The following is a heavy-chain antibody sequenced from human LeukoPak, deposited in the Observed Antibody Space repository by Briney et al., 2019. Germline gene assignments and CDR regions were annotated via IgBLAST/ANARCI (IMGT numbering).Heavy chain of an antibody. CDR1: GYTFTSYG. Sequence: GASVKVSCKASGYTFTSYGISWVRQAPGQGLEWMGWISAYNGNTNYAQKLQGRVTMTTDTSTSTAYMELRSLRSDDTAVYYCAREALGYCSSTSRYVWFDPWGQGTLVTVSS. V-gene: IGHV1-18*04. CDR2: ISAYNGNT. J-gene: IGHJ5*02. D-gene: IGHD2-2*01. CDR3: AREALGYCSSTSRYVWFDP.